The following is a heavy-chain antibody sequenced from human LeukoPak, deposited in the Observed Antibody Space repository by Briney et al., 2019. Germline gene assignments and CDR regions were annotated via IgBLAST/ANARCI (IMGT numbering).Heavy chain of an antibody. CDR3: ARISGSGNYPQYFDY. CDR2: INHSGST. CDR1: DGSFSGYS. V-gene: IGHV4-34*01. D-gene: IGHD3-10*01. Sequence: SETLSLTCAVYDGSFSGYSWSWIRQPPGKGLEWIGEINHSGSTNYNPSLKSRVTISLDPSKNQFSLRLNPVTATDTAVYYRARISGSGNYPQYFDYWGQGALVTVSS. J-gene: IGHJ4*02.